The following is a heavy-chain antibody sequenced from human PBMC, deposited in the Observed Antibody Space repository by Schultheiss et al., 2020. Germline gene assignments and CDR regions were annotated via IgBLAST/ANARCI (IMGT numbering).Heavy chain of an antibody. D-gene: IGHD2/OR15-2a*01. CDR3: ARNGGQGTFCDY. CDR1: GFTFSSYA. J-gene: IGHJ4*02. CDR2: ISGSGGST. V-gene: IGHV3-23*01. Sequence: GESLQISCAASGFTFSSYAMSWVRQAPGKGLEWVSAISGSGGSTYYADSVKGRFTISRDNSKNMLYLQMNSLRAEDTAVYYCARNGGQGTFCDYWGQGTLGTVSS.